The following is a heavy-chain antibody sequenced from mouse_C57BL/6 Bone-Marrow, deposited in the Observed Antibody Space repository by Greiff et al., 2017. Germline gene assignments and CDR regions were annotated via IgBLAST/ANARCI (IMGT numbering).Heavy chain of an antibody. V-gene: IGHV1-69*01. Sequence: QVQLQQSGAELVMPGASVKLSCKASGYTFTSYWMHWVKQRPGQGLEWIGEIDPSDSYTNYNQKFKGKATLTVDKSSSTAYMQRSSLTSEDSAVYYCAIDWDGYYGDAMDYWGQGTSVTVSS. CDR2: IDPSDSYT. CDR3: AIDWDGYYGDAMDY. J-gene: IGHJ4*01. CDR1: GYTFTSYW. D-gene: IGHD2-3*01.